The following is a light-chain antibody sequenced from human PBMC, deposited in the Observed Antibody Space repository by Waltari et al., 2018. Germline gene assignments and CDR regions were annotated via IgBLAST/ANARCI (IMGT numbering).Light chain of an antibody. CDR1: SSNIGDNV. CDR2: RND. CDR3: AAWDDRMNGHWV. J-gene: IGLJ3*02. V-gene: IGLV1-44*01. Sequence: QSVLTQPPSASGTPGQRVTISCSGSSSNIGDNVVNWYQQLPGKAPKLLIYRNDQRPSGVPDRFSASKSGTSAYLAISGLQSEDEADYYCAAWDDRMNGHWVFGGGTKVTVL.